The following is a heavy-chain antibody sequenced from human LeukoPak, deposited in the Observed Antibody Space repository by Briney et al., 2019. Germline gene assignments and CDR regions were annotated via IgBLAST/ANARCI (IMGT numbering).Heavy chain of an antibody. CDR3: ARLARVAAAGSYSYHSLDV. J-gene: IGHJ6*02. V-gene: IGHV4-59*08. Sequence: SETLSLTCTVSGGSMTIYYWSWIRQPPGKGLEWIGYIYYSGNTNYNPSLKSRFTISVDTSKNQFSLRLTSVTAADTAVYYCARLARVAAAGSYSYHSLDVWGQGTTVTVSS. D-gene: IGHD6-13*01. CDR1: GGSMTIYY. CDR2: IYYSGNT.